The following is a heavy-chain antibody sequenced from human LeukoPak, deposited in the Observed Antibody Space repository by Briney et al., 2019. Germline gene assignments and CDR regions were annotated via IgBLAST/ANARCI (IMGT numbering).Heavy chain of an antibody. CDR1: GGSISSSSYY. Sequence: PSETLSLTCTVSGGSISSSSYYWGWIRQPPGKGLEWIGSIYYSGSTYYNPSLKSRVTISVDTSKNQFSLKLSSVTAADTAVYYCAREHSRGDWFDPWGQGTLVTVSS. CDR2: IYYSGST. V-gene: IGHV4-39*07. CDR3: AREHSRGDWFDP. J-gene: IGHJ5*02. D-gene: IGHD6-13*01.